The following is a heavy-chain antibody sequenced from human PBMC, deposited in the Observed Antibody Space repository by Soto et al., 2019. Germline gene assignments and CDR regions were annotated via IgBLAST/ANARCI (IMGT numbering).Heavy chain of an antibody. J-gene: IGHJ4*02. Sequence: QVQLVQSGAEVKKPGASVKVSCKASGYTFTSYDINWVRQATGQGLEWMGWMNPNSGNTGYAQKFQGRVTMTRNTCISTAYMELSSLRSADTAVYYCARGGESIVVVTATLLDYWGQGTLVTVSS. CDR1: GYTFTSYD. D-gene: IGHD2-21*02. CDR2: MNPNSGNT. CDR3: ARGGESIVVVTATLLDY. V-gene: IGHV1-8*01.